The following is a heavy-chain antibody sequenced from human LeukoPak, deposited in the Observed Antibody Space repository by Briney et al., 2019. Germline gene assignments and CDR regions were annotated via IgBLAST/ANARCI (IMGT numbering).Heavy chain of an antibody. CDR2: ISGSGDTT. D-gene: IGHD2-2*01. Sequence: PSETLSLTCAVYGGSFSGYYWSWVRQAPGKGLEWVSAISGSGDTTYYADSVKGRFTISRDNSKNTLYLQMTSLRAEDTAVYYCAKDQADCSSSSCYERGFDFWGQGTLVTVSS. CDR1: GGSFSGYY. CDR3: AKDQADCSSSSCYERGFDF. J-gene: IGHJ4*02. V-gene: IGHV3-23*01.